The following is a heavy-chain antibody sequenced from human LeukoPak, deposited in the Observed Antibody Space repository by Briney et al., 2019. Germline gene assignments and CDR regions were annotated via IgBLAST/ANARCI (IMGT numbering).Heavy chain of an antibody. CDR3: ARVGGIVAAGLFDY. CDR2: IYNSGRT. J-gene: IGHJ4*02. D-gene: IGHD6-13*01. Sequence: SETLSLTCTVSGGSISSYYWGWIRQPAGKGLEWIGRIYNSGRTNYNPSLKSRLTMSVDTSKNQFSLKLSFVTAADTAVYYCARVGGIVAAGLFDYWGQGTLVTVSS. CDR1: GGSISSYY. V-gene: IGHV4-4*07.